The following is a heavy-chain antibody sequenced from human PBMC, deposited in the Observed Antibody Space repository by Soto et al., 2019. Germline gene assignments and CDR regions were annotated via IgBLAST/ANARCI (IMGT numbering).Heavy chain of an antibody. J-gene: IGHJ4*02. CDR1: GFTFSIHA. V-gene: IGHV3-48*02. D-gene: IGHD3-16*01. CDR3: ARDARNADYDY. CDR2: IHGTRSII. Sequence: EVQLVESGGGLVQPGGSLRLSCEESGFTFSIHAMNWVRQAPGKGLEWVAYIHGTRSIIYYADSVKGRFTISRDNAKNSLFLQMDSLRDEDTAVYYCARDARNADYDYWGQGTLVTVPS.